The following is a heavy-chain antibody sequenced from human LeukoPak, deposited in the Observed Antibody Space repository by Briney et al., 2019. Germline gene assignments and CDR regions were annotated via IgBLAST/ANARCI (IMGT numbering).Heavy chain of an antibody. Sequence: SETLSLTCTVSGGSISSSSYYWGWIRQPPGKGLEWIGSIYSSGSTYYNPSLKSRVTISVDTSDNQFSLKLRSVTAADTAVYYCAGPLYCSSPSCYKVVVGDWGQGTLVTVSS. V-gene: IGHV4-39*01. CDR1: GGSISSSSYY. CDR3: AGPLYCSSPSCYKVVVGD. D-gene: IGHD2-2*02. CDR2: IYSSGST. J-gene: IGHJ4*02.